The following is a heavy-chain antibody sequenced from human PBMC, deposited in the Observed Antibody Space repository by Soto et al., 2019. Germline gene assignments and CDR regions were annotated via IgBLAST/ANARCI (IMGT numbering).Heavy chain of an antibody. J-gene: IGHJ4*02. V-gene: IGHV3-23*01. CDR3: AKARAQYYDFWSGYPVDY. D-gene: IGHD3-3*01. CDR2: ISGSGGST. CDR1: EGKIGNVA. Sequence: PCQSMSLTRAVVEGKIGNVAGRCVSHLKKEGLEWVSAISGSGGSTYYADAVKGRFTISRDNSKNTLYLQMNSLRAEDTAVYYCAKARAQYYDFWSGYPVDYWGQGTLVTVSS.